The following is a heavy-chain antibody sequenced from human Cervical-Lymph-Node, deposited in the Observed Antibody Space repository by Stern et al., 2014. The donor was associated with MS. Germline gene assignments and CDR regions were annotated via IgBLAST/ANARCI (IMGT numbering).Heavy chain of an antibody. J-gene: IGHJ6*02. CDR2: MSFVGGNK. V-gene: IGHV3-30*03. CDR3: MGVGDAMHV. CDR1: GFSLSNSG. Sequence: VQLVESGGGVVQPGRSLTLSCAASGFSLSNSGMHWVRQAPGKGLERVAVMSFVGGNKKYGDSVKGSFSIARDMANNTLFLQINSLRPEDTAVYYCMGVGDAMHVWGQGTTVIVSS.